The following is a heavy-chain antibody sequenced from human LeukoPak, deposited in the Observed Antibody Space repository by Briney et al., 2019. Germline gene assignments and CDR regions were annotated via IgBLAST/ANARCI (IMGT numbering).Heavy chain of an antibody. D-gene: IGHD3-22*01. V-gene: IGHV4-59*01. CDR3: ASSGDPYSYYYDSSGYLP. Sequence: SETLSLTSTVSGGSISSYYWSWIRQPPEKGLEWIGYIYYSGNTNYNPSLKSRVTISVDPSKNQFSLKLSSVTAADTAVYYCASSGDPYSYYYDSSGYLPWGQGTLVTVSS. CDR1: GGSISSYY. CDR2: IYYSGNT. J-gene: IGHJ5*02.